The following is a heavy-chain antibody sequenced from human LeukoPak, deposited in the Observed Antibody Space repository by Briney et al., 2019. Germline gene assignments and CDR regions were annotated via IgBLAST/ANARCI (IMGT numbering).Heavy chain of an antibody. D-gene: IGHD3-22*01. CDR1: GDSVSSNSAA. CDR2: TYYSSKWYN. Sequence: SQTLSLTCAISGDSVSSNSAAWNWIRQSPSRGLEWLGRTYYSSKWYNDYAVSVKSRITSNPDTSKNQFSLQLNSVTPEDTAVYYCAREREGQNYYDSSGFDPFDYWGQGTLVTVSS. V-gene: IGHV6-1*01. J-gene: IGHJ4*02. CDR3: AREREGQNYYDSSGFDPFDY.